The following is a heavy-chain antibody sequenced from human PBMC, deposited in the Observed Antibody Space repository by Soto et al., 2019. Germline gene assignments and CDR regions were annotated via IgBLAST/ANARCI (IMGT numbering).Heavy chain of an antibody. CDR1: GESFSGYI. J-gene: IGHJ4*02. Sequence: SEPLSVTCAVYGESFSGYIWTWIRQTPGKGPQWIGQINHSGSASYNPSLKSRVTISVHTSNSQFSLELSSVTAADTAVYYCARGLITGSHYSGGWYYFDSWGQGTQVTVSS. V-gene: IGHV4-34*01. CDR3: ARGLITGSHYSGGWYYFDS. D-gene: IGHD6-19*01. CDR2: INHSGSA.